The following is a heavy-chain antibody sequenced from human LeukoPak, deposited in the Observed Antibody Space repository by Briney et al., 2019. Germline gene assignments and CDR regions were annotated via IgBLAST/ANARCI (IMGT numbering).Heavy chain of an antibody. CDR3: ARDSSGWLGAHDAFDI. J-gene: IGHJ3*02. CDR2: IYYSGST. D-gene: IGHD6-19*01. Sequence: PSETLSLTCTVSGGSISSYYWSWIRQPPGKGLEWIGYIYYSGSTNYNPSLKSRVTISVDTSKNQFSLKLSSVTAADTAVYYCARDSSGWLGAHDAFDIWGQGTMVTVSS. V-gene: IGHV4-59*01. CDR1: GGSISSYY.